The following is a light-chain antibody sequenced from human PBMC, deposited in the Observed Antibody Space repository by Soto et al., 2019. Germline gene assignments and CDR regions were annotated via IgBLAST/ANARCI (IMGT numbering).Light chain of an antibody. CDR1: QTVTNIF. CDR2: DTS. CDR3: HQSERSWT. J-gene: IGKJ1*01. Sequence: EIVLTQSPGTLSVSPGEKVTLSCRASQTVTNIFLAWYQQKPGQAPRLLIYDTSIRATGIPDRFSGSGSGTDFSLTISGLEPEHFAVYYCHQSERSWTFGQGTKVEIK. V-gene: IGKV3-20*01.